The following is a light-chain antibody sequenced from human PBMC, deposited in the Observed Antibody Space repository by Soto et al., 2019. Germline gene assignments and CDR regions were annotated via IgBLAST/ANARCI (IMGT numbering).Light chain of an antibody. Sequence: EIVLTQSPGTLSLSPGERATLSCRASEFLSSSYVVWYQQKPGQAPRLLIYAASRRATGIPDRFSGSGSATEYTLTLNTWEPEYFAVYYCQQQGTFGQGTKLEIK. CDR1: EFLSSSY. J-gene: IGKJ2*01. CDR2: AAS. V-gene: IGKV3-20*01. CDR3: QQQGT.